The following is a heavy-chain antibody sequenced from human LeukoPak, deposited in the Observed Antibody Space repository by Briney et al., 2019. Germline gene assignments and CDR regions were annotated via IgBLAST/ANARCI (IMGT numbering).Heavy chain of an antibody. J-gene: IGHJ4*02. Sequence: ASVKVSCKASGYTFTSYGISWVRQAPGQGLEWMGWISAYNGNTNYAQKLQGRVTMTTDTSTSTAYMELRSLRSDDTAVYYCARGPNVLRYFDWLFPFYFDYRGQGTLVTVSS. D-gene: IGHD3-9*01. CDR1: GYTFTSYG. CDR3: ARGPNVLRYFDWLFPFYFDY. V-gene: IGHV1-18*01. CDR2: ISAYNGNT.